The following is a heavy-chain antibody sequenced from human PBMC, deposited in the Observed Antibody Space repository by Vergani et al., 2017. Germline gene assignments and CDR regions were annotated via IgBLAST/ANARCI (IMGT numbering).Heavy chain of an antibody. CDR2: ISAYNGNT. CDR3: ARDSLSGSGHGEDY. V-gene: IGHV1-18*01. J-gene: IGHJ4*02. CDR1: GYTFSTYG. Sequence: QVQLVQSGAEVKKPGASVKVSCKASGYTFSTYGISWVRQAPGQGLEWMGWISAYNGNTNYPEKFQGRLTMTTDTSTRTAYMELRSLRSDDTAVYYCARDSLSGSGHGEDYWGQGTLVTVSS. D-gene: IGHD1-26*01.